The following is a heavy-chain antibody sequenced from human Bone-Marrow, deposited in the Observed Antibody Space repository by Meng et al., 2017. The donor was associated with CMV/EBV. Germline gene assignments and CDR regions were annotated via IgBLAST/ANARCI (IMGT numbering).Heavy chain of an antibody. CDR2: VNPSSGGT. V-gene: IGHV1-2*02. CDR3: ARGYCSSTSCYRASYAFDI. D-gene: IGHD2-2*01. J-gene: IGHJ3*02. Sequence: ASVKVSCKASGYTFTGYYMHWVRQAPGQGLEWMGWVNPSSGGTNYAQKFQGRVTMTRDTSISTAYMELSRLRSDDTAVYYCARGYCSSTSCYRASYAFDIWGQGTMVTVSS. CDR1: GYTFTGYY.